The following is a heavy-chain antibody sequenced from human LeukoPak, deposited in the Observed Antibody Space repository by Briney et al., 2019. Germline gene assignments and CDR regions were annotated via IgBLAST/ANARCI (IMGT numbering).Heavy chain of an antibody. J-gene: IGHJ1*01. D-gene: IGHD2-21*02. Sequence: GESLKISCKGSGYSFTSYWIGWVRQMPGKGLEWMGIIYPGDSDTRYSPSFQGQVTISADKSITTAYLQWSSLKASDTAMYYCARLAYCGGDCYRTTRGYFQHWGQGTLVTVSS. CDR2: IYPGDSDT. CDR1: GYSFTSYW. V-gene: IGHV5-51*01. CDR3: ARLAYCGGDCYRTTRGYFQH.